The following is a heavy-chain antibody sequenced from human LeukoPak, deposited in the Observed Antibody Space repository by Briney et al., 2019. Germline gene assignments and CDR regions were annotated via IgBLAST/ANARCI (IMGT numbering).Heavy chain of an antibody. CDR1: GVSISSSNSY. J-gene: IGHJ5*02. CDR3: ARGLYFDWLLSGGRLDNWFDP. D-gene: IGHD3-9*01. V-gene: IGHV4-39*07. Sequence: SETLSLTCTVSGVSISSSNSYWGWIRQPPGKGLEWIGEINHSGSTNYNPSLKSRVTISVDTSKNQFSLKLSSVTAADTAVYYCARGLYFDWLLSGGRLDNWFDPWGQGTLVTVSS. CDR2: INHSGST.